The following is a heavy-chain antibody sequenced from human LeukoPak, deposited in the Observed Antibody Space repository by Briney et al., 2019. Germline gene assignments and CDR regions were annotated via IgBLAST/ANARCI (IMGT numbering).Heavy chain of an antibody. CDR1: GFTFDDFA. V-gene: IGHV3-9*01. J-gene: IGHJ6*02. CDR2: LNWNSGSI. CDR3: AKGARSYYYYAMDV. D-gene: IGHD5-12*01. Sequence: GRSLRLSCAASGFTFDDFAMHWVRQAPGKGLEWVSGLNWNSGSIGYADSVKGRFTISRDNARNTLYLQINSPRPEDTALYYCAKGARSYYYYAMDVWGQGTTVTVSS.